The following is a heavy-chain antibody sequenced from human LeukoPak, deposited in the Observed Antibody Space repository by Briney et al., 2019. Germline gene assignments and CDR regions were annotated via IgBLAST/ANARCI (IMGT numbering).Heavy chain of an antibody. J-gene: IGHJ4*02. D-gene: IGHD6-13*01. CDR3: ARVAAAGTGFVEGFDY. CDR2: IWYDGSNK. CDR1: GFTISSYG. Sequence: GGSLRLSCAASGFTISSYGMHWVRQAPGKGLEWVAVIWYDGSNKYYADSVKGRFTISRDNSKNTLYLQMNSLRAEDTAVYYCARVAAAGTGFVEGFDYWGQGTLVTVSS. V-gene: IGHV3-33*01.